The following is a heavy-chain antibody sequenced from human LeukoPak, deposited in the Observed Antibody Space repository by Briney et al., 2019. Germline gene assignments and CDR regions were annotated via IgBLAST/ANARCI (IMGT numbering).Heavy chain of an antibody. CDR3: AKSSGYSSSWTADP. Sequence: PGGSLRLSCAVSGFTFSSYGMHWVRQAPGKGLEWVAVISYDGSNKYYADSVKGRFTISRDNSKNTLYLQMNSLRAEDTAVYYCAKSSGYSSSWTADPWGQGTLVTVSS. CDR1: GFTFSSYG. J-gene: IGHJ5*02. V-gene: IGHV3-30*18. CDR2: ISYDGSNK. D-gene: IGHD6-13*01.